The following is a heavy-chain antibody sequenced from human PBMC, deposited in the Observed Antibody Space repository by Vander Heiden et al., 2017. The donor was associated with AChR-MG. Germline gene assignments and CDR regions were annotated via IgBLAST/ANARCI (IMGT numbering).Heavy chain of an antibody. CDR2: IIPILGIA. J-gene: IGHJ4*02. CDR3: AREPYYYDSSGYYYFDY. V-gene: IGHV1-69*04. Sequence: QVQLVQSGAEVKKPGSSVKVSCKASGGTFSSYAIGWVRQAPGQGLEWMGRIIPILGIANYAQKFQGRVTITADKSTSTAYMELSSLRSEDTAVYYCAREPYYYDSSGYYYFDYWGQGTLVTVSS. D-gene: IGHD3-22*01. CDR1: GGTFSSYA.